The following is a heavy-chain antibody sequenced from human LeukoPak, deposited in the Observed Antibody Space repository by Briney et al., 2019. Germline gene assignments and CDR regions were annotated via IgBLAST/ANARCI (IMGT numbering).Heavy chain of an antibody. V-gene: IGHV3-21*01. D-gene: IGHD1-26*01. CDR3: ARDRGGATNDY. CDR1: GFTFSSYA. J-gene: IGHJ4*02. Sequence: GGSLRLSCAASGFTFSSYAMSWVRQAPGKGLEWVSSISSSSSYIYYADSVKGRFTISRDNAKNSLYLQMNSLRAEDTAVYYCARDRGGATNDYWGQGTLVTVSS. CDR2: ISSSSSYI.